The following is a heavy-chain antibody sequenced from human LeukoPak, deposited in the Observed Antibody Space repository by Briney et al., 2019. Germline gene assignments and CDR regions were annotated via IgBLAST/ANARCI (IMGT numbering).Heavy chain of an antibody. V-gene: IGHV1-46*01. D-gene: IGHD2-2*01. CDR2: INPSAGST. Sequence: GASVKVSCKASGGTFSSYAISWVRQAPGQGLEWLGIINPSAGSTSYAQKFHGRVTMTRDTSTSTVYMELSSLRSEDTAVYFCARESSSTSCPYWGQGTLVTVSS. CDR1: GGTFSSYA. CDR3: ARESSSTSCPY. J-gene: IGHJ4*02.